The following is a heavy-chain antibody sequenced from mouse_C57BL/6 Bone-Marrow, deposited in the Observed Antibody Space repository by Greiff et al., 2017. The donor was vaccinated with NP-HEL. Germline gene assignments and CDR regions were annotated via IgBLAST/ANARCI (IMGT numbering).Heavy chain of an antibody. V-gene: IGHV1-81*01. CDR2: IYPRSGNT. Sequence: QVQLQQSGAELARPGASVKLSCKASGYTFTSYGISWVKQRTGQGLEWIGEIYPRSGNTYYNEKFKGKATLTADKSSSTAYMEIRSLTSEDSAVYFCARAYPYYAMDYWGQGTSVTVSS. CDR3: ARAYPYYAMDY. D-gene: IGHD2-10*01. J-gene: IGHJ4*01. CDR1: GYTFTSYG.